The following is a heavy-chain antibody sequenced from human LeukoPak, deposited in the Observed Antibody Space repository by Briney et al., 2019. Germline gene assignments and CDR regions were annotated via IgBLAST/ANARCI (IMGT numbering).Heavy chain of an antibody. V-gene: IGHV3-11*04. J-gene: IGHJ6*04. D-gene: IGHD3-10*02. CDR3: AELGITMIGGV. Sequence: GGSLRLSCAASGFTVSSSYMSWVRQAPGKGLEWVSYISSSGSTIYYADSVKGRFTISRDNAKNSLYLQMNSLRAEDTAVYYCAELGITMIGGVWGKGTTVTISS. CDR1: GFTVSSSY. CDR2: ISSSGSTI.